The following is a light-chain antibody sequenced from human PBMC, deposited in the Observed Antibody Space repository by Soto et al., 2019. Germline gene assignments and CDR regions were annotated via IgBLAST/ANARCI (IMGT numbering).Light chain of an antibody. J-gene: IGKJ1*01. Sequence: DIQMTQSPSTLSASVGDRVTITCRASQSISNWLAWYQQKPGKAPKLLIYDVSRLESGVPSRFSGSGSGTEFTLTISSLQPDDFATYHCQQYNSYPWTFDQGTKVEIK. CDR3: QQYNSYPWT. V-gene: IGKV1-5*01. CDR1: QSISNW. CDR2: DVS.